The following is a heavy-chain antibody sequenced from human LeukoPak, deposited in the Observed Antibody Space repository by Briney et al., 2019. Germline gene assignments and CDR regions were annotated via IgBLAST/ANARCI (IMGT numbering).Heavy chain of an antibody. Sequence: GESLKISCKGSGYSFTSYWIGWVRQMPGKGLEWMGIIYPGDSDTRYSPSFQGQVTISADKSISTAYLQWSSLKASDTAMYYCARGGSSSWYRYYLDYWGQGTLVTVSS. V-gene: IGHV5-51*01. CDR1: GYSFTSYW. D-gene: IGHD6-13*01. CDR3: ARGGSSSWYRYYLDY. CDR2: IYPGDSDT. J-gene: IGHJ4*02.